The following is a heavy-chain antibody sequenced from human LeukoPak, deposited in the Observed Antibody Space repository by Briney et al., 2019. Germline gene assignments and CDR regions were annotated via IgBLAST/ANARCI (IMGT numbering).Heavy chain of an antibody. CDR3: ARRVGRWFGERAYYYNYMDV. J-gene: IGHJ6*03. D-gene: IGHD3-10*01. Sequence: SETLSLTCTVSGGSISSSSYYWSWIRQPPGKGLEWIGEINHRGSTNYKSSLKSRVTTSVDTSKNQFSLKLSSVTAADTAVYYCARRVGRWFGERAYYYNYMDVWGIGTTVTISS. V-gene: IGHV4-39*07. CDR1: GGSISSSSYY. CDR2: INHRGST.